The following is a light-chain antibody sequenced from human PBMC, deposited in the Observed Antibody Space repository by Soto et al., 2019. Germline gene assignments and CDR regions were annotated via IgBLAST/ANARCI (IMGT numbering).Light chain of an antibody. V-gene: IGKV3-15*01. J-gene: IGKJ5*01. CDR2: GAS. Sequence: EIVMTQSPATLSVSPGERAALSCRASQSVSGNLAWYQQTPGQAPRLLIYGASTRATGIPARFSGSGFGTEFTLTISSLKSEDLAVYYCQQYNYRPPAFGHGTRLEIK. CDR3: QQYNYRPPA. CDR1: QSVSGN.